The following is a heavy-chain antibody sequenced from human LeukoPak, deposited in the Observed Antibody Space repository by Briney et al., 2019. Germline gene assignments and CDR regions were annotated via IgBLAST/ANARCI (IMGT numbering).Heavy chain of an antibody. V-gene: IGHV3-30*02. D-gene: IGHD4-23*01. CDR3: ARDRGKDYFDN. CDR1: GLTFTSHG. Sequence: GGSLRLSCATSGLTFTSHGFHWVRQAAGKGLEWVAFIRNDGSDTYHANSVKGRFSISRDNSKNTVYLHMSSLRAEDTAVYYCARDRGKDYFDNWGQGTQVIVSS. J-gene: IGHJ4*02. CDR2: IRNDGSDT.